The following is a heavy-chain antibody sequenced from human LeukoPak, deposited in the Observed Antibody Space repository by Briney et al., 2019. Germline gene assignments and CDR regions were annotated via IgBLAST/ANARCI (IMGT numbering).Heavy chain of an antibody. Sequence: GGSLRLSCAASGFTFSTYSMHWVRQAPGKGLEWVAIIWYDESNEYYVDSVKGRFTISRDNSKNTLYLQMNSLRAEDTAVYYCARDRSYSTGYYGGSLDYWGQGTLVTVSS. CDR3: ARDRSYSTGYYGGSLDY. J-gene: IGHJ4*02. D-gene: IGHD3-22*01. CDR2: IWYDESNE. CDR1: GFTFSTYS. V-gene: IGHV3-33*01.